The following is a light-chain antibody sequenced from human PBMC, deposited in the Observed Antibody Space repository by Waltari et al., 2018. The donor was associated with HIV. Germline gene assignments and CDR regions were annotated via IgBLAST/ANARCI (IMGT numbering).Light chain of an antibody. V-gene: IGLV1-47*01. CDR1: SSNIGSQN. J-gene: IGLJ1*01. CDR3: AAWDDSLSGYV. CDR2: RNN. Sequence: QSVLTQPPSASGTPGQRVTISCSGRSSNIGSQNVYWYQQLPGTAPKLLIYRNNPRPSGVPDRFSGSKSGTSASLSISWLRSEDEADYYCAAWDDSLSGYVFGTGTKVTVL.